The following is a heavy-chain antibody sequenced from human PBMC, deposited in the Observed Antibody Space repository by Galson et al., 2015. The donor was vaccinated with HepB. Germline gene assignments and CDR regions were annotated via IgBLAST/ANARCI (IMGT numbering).Heavy chain of an antibody. Sequence: SVKVSCKASGYTFTNYGISWVRQAPGQGLEWMGWITAYNGNTNYAQKLQDRVTMTTDTSTNTAYMELSSLRSEDTAVYYCASTTGGHDAFDIWGQGTMVTVSS. J-gene: IGHJ3*02. D-gene: IGHD1-1*01. V-gene: IGHV1-18*01. CDR2: ITAYNGNT. CDR3: ASTTGGHDAFDI. CDR1: GYTFTNYG.